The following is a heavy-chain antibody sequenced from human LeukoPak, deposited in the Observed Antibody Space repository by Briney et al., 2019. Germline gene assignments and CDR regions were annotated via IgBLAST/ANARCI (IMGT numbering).Heavy chain of an antibody. CDR2: ISGSGGST. J-gene: IGHJ6*03. V-gene: IGHV3-23*01. CDR3: AKDWYDFWSGYYPSHYYYYMDV. Sequence: GGSLRLSCAASGFTFSSYAMSWVRQAPGKGLEWVSAISGSGGSTYYADSVKGRFTISRDNSKSTLYLQMNSLRAEDTAVYYCAKDWYDFWSGYYPSHYYYYMDVWGKGTTVTVSS. D-gene: IGHD3-3*01. CDR1: GFTFSSYA.